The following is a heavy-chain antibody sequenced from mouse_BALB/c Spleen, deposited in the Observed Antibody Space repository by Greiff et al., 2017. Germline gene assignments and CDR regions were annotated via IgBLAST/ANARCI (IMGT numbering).Heavy chain of an antibody. Sequence: EVQVVESGGGLVQPGGSLRLSCATSGFTFSDFYMEWVRQPPGKRLEWIAASRNKANDYTTEYSASVKGRFIVSRDTSQSILYLQMNALRAEDTAIYYCARDAYCNYGDYYAMDYWGQGTSVTVSS. D-gene: IGHD2-1*01. CDR2: SRNKANDYTT. CDR1: GFTFSDFY. J-gene: IGHJ4*01. CDR3: ARDAYCNYGDYYAMDY. V-gene: IGHV7-1*02.